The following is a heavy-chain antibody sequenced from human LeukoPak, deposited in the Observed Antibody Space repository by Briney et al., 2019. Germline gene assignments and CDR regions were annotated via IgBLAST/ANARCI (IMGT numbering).Heavy chain of an antibody. CDR2: IYYSGST. CDR3: ARHGPASGLLGGFDY. CDR1: GGSISSYY. D-gene: IGHD3-10*01. Sequence: KPSETLSLTCTVSGGSISSYYWSWIRQPPGKGLEWIGYIYYSGSTNYNPSLKSRVTISVDTSKDQFSLKLSSVTAADTAVYYCARHGPASGLLGGFDYWGQGTLVTVSS. V-gene: IGHV4-59*01. J-gene: IGHJ4*02.